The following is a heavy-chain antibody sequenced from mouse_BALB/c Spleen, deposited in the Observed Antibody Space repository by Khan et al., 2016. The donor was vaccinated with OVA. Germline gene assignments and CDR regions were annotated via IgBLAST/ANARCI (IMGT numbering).Heavy chain of an antibody. J-gene: IGHJ2*01. CDR3: ARSVTITTVVATDFDY. Sequence: EVQLQESGPGLVKPSQSLSLTCTVTGYSITSDYAWNWIRQFPGNKLEWMGYISYSGRTSYNPSLKSRLSITRDTYKNQFLLQLTSVTTEDTATYYCARSVTITTVVATDFDYWGQGTTLTVSS. V-gene: IGHV3-2*02. CDR2: ISYSGRT. D-gene: IGHD1-1*01. CDR1: GYSITSDYA.